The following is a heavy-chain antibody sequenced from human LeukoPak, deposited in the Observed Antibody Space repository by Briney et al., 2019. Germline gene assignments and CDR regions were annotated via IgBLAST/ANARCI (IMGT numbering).Heavy chain of an antibody. Sequence: PSETLSLTCTVSGGSISSSSYYWGWIRQPPGKGLEWIGSIYYSGSTYYNPSLKSRVTISVDTSKNQFSLKLSSVTAADTAVYYCARNLMITFGGVIVKAPRGAFDIWGQGTMVTVSS. CDR3: ARNLMITFGGVIVKAPRGAFDI. J-gene: IGHJ3*02. V-gene: IGHV4-39*01. CDR1: GGSISSSSYY. D-gene: IGHD3-16*02. CDR2: IYYSGST.